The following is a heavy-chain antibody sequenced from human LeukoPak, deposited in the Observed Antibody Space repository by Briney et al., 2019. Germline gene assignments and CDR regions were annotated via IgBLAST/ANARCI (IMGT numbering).Heavy chain of an antibody. CDR1: GFTFTNYF. J-gene: IGHJ5*02. Sequence: GGSLRLSCAASGFTFTNYFMHWVRQAPGKGLVWVSRINSDGASTMYADSVKGRFTISRDNAKNTLYLQMNSLRDEDTAVYYCARRVDATRWFDPWGQGSLVTVSS. CDR2: INSDGAST. CDR3: ARRVDATRWFDP. V-gene: IGHV3-74*03. D-gene: IGHD2-15*01.